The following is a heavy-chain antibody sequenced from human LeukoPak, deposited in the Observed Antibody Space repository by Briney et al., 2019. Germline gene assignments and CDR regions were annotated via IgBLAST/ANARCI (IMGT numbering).Heavy chain of an antibody. CDR3: ASIGLLQYFDY. V-gene: IGHV4-61*02. D-gene: IGHD3-22*01. CDR2: IYTSGST. Sequence: SETLSPTCTVSGGSISSGSYYWSWIRQPAGKGLEWIGRIYTSGSTNYNPSLKSRATISVDTSKNQFSLKLSSVTAADTAVYYCASIGLLQYFDYWGQGTLVTVSS. J-gene: IGHJ4*02. CDR1: GGSISSGSYY.